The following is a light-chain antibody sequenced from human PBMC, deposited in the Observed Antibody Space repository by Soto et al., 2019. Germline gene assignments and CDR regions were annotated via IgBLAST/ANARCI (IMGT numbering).Light chain of an antibody. Sequence: EIVLTQSPCTLSLSPGERATLSCRASQSISSSYLAWYQQQPGQTPSLLIYGAASRATGIPDRFSGSGSGTDYTLTTSSREPEDFAAYYCQQYRSSSLYTFGQGTKLEIK. J-gene: IGKJ2*01. V-gene: IGKV3-20*01. CDR3: QQYRSSSLYT. CDR2: GAA. CDR1: QSISSSY.